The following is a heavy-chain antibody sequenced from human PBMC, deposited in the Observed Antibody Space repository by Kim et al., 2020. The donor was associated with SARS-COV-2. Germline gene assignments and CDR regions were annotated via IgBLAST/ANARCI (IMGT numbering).Heavy chain of an antibody. J-gene: IGHJ6*02. Sequence: KGRFTIARDNAKNSLYLQMNSLRAEDTAVYYCARDNLSGDPYYYYGMDVWGQGTTVTVSS. D-gene: IGHD3-10*01. CDR3: ARDNLSGDPYYYYGMDV. V-gene: IGHV3-11*06.